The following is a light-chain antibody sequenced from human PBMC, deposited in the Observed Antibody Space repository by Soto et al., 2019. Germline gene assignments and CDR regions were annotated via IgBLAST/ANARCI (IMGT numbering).Light chain of an antibody. CDR1: QSVSSY. V-gene: IGKV3-11*01. Sequence: EIVLTQSPATLSLSPGERATLSCRASQSVSSYLAWYQQNPGQPPRLLIYDASNRATGIPARFTGSGSGTDFTLTISSLEPEDFAVYFCQQRSNWPHTFGPWTKVDVK. CDR3: QQRSNWPHT. J-gene: IGKJ3*01. CDR2: DAS.